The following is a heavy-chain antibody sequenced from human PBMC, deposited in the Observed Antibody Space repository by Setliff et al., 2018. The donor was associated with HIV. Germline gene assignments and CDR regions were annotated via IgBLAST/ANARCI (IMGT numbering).Heavy chain of an antibody. V-gene: IGHV3-74*03. J-gene: IGHJ6*03. D-gene: IGHD3-10*01. CDR2: INSDGSST. Sequence: GGSLRLSCAGSGFTFSNYWMHWVRQAPGKGLVWVSRINSDGSSTTYADSVKGRFTISRDNAKNTLYLQMNSLRAEDTAVYYCARDPAPYGAGSLLHYYYLDLWGKGTAVTVSS. CDR1: GFTFSNYW. CDR3: ARDPAPYGAGSLLHYYYLDL.